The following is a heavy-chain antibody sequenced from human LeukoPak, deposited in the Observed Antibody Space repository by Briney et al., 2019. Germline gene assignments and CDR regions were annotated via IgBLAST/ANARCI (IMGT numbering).Heavy chain of an antibody. CDR2: IYHSGST. Sequence: SETLSLTCTVSGGSISSSSYYWGWIRQPPGKGLEWIGEIYHSGSTNYNPSLKSRVTISVDKSKNQFSLKLSSVTAADTAVYYCARVTPSGWPYYFDYWGQGTLVTVSS. J-gene: IGHJ4*02. V-gene: IGHV4-39*07. CDR1: GGSISSSSYY. D-gene: IGHD6-19*01. CDR3: ARVTPSGWPYYFDY.